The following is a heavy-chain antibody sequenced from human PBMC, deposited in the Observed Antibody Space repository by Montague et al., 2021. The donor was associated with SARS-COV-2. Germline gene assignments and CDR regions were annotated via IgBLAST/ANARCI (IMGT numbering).Heavy chain of an antibody. CDR1: GGSFSGYY. J-gene: IGHJ4*02. D-gene: IGHD4-23*01. CDR2: INHSGTTNY. CDR3: ARWDPQTLTLIGLRGKSASDY. V-gene: IGHV4-34*01. Sequence: SETLSLTCAVYGGSFSGYYWTWIRQSPGKGLDWIAEINHSGTTNYNFNPSLRSRVTVSVDTSKSQFPLKLSSVTAADTGVYYCARWDPQTLTLIGLRGKSASDYWGQGTLVAVSS.